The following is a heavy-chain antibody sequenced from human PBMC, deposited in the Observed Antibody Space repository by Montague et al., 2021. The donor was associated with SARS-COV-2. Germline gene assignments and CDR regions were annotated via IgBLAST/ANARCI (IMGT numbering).Heavy chain of an antibody. Sequence: SLRLSCAASGFSFSGYWMSWVRQAPGKGLEWVASINWDGYATHYLDSVRGRFTISGDYAKNSLFLQMNSLRAEDTAFYYCVRKGKFRDDLAGYSWKRDQRRRDFYDGMDVWGQGTTVIVS. CDR3: VRKGKFRDDLAGYSWKRDQRRRDFYDGMDV. V-gene: IGHV3-7*01. J-gene: IGHJ6*02. D-gene: IGHD1-20*01. CDR1: GFSFSGYW. CDR2: INWDGYAT.